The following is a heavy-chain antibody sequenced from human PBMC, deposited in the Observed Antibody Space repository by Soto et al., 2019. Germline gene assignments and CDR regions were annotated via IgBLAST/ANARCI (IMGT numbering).Heavy chain of an antibody. V-gene: IGHV4-39*02. D-gene: IGHD3-10*01. J-gene: IGHJ4*02. CDR3: ARRGSGHTFDY. CDR1: GASITRGGFH. Sequence: QLQLQESGPGLVKPSETLSLTCAVTGASITRGGFHWGWIRQSPGQGPEWIGSLYSGSTYYNPSLKSRVTISADTSKNDFSLRLTSVTAADTAVYYCARRGSGHTFDYWGQGTLVTVSS. CDR2: LYSGST.